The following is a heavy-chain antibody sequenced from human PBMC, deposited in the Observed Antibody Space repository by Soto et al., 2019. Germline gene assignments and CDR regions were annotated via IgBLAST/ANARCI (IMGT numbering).Heavy chain of an antibody. CDR1: GFTFGTYA. CDR2: ISGTGDRT. CDR3: AKDSRCDAVSCYLDY. D-gene: IGHD2-15*01. J-gene: IGHJ4*02. V-gene: IGHV3-23*01. Sequence: PGGSLRLSCEASGFTFGTYAMTWVRQAPGKGLEWVSGISGTGDRTYYADSVRGRFTISIDNSKNTLFLQMDSLRAEDTALYYCAKDSRCDAVSCYLDYWGQGTLVTVSS.